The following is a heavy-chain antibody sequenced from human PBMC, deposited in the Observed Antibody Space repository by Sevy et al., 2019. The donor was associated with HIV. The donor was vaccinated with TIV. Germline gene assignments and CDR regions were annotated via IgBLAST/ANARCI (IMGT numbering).Heavy chain of an antibody. J-gene: IGHJ4*02. CDR1: GFMFNNYG. CDR2: IWYDGSNK. V-gene: IGHV3-33*01. D-gene: IGHD3-10*01. Sequence: GGSLRLSCAASGFMFNNYGMHWVRQAPGKGLEWVGVIWYDGSNKYYADSVKGRFTISRDNSRAPVFLHMTSLRAEDASVYYCASALGYSFGSGTIDYWGQGTLVTVSS. CDR3: ASALGYSFGSGTIDY.